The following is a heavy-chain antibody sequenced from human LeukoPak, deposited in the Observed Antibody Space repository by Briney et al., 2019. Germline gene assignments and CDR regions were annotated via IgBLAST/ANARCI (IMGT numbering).Heavy chain of an antibody. D-gene: IGHD3-10*01. J-gene: IGHJ4*02. CDR1: GFTFSSYG. V-gene: IGHV3-30*18. CDR2: ISCDGSNK. Sequence: PGGSLRLSCAASGFTFSSYGMHWVRQAPGKGLEWVALISCDGSNKYYADSVKGRFTISRDNSKNTLYLQMNSLRAEDTAVYYCAKPGSGSYNYYFDYWGQGTLVTVSS. CDR3: AKPGSGSYNYYFDY.